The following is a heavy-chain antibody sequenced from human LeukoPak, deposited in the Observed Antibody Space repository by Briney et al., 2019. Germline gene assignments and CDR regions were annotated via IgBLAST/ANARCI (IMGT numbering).Heavy chain of an antibody. CDR1: GGSFSGYY. V-gene: IGHV4-34*01. Sequence: SETLSLTCAVYGGSFSGYYWGWIRQPPGKGLEWIGEINHSGSTNYNPSLESRVTISVDTSKNQFSLKLSSVTAADTAVYYCARAGYYDSSGYSLDYWGQGTLVTVSS. J-gene: IGHJ4*02. CDR3: ARAGYYDSSGYSLDY. CDR2: INHSGST. D-gene: IGHD3-22*01.